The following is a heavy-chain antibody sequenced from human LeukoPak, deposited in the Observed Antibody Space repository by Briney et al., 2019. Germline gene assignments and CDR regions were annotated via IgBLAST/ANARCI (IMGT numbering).Heavy chain of an antibody. CDR2: ISWNSGSI. CDR1: GFTFDDYA. V-gene: IGHV3-9*03. CDR3: AKASAVAGYFDY. J-gene: IGHJ4*02. D-gene: IGHD6-19*01. Sequence: PGGSLRLSCAASGFTFDDYAMHWVRQAPGKGLEWVSGISWNSGSIGYADSVKGRFTISRDNAKNSLYLQMNSLRAEDMALYYCAKASAVAGYFDYWGQGTLVTVSS.